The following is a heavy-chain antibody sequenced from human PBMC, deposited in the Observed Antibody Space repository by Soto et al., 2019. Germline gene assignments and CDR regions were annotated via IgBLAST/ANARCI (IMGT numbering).Heavy chain of an antibody. CDR1: GGSISSYY. CDR3: ARGSNGYHFDY. J-gene: IGHJ4*02. Sequence: SETLSLTCTVSGGSISSYYWSWIRQPPGKGLEWIGYIYYSGSTNYNPSLKSRVTISRDNSKNTLYLQMGSLRAEDMAVYYCARGSNGYHFDYWGQGTLVTVSS. V-gene: IGHV4-59*01. D-gene: IGHD5-12*01. CDR2: IYYSGST.